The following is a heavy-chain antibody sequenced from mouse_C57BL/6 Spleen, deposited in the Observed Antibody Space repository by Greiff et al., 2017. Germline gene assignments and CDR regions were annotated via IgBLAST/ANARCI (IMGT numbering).Heavy chain of an antibody. D-gene: IGHD1-1*01. CDR1: GYTFTSYW. Sequence: QVQLQQPGAELVKPGASVKLSCKASGYTFTSYWMQWVKQRPGQGLEWIGEIDPSDSYTNYNQKFKGKATLTVDTSSSTAYMQLSSLTSEDSAVYYCARRSSYEDAMDYWGQGTSVTVSS. V-gene: IGHV1-50*01. CDR2: IDPSDSYT. CDR3: ARRSSYEDAMDY. J-gene: IGHJ4*01.